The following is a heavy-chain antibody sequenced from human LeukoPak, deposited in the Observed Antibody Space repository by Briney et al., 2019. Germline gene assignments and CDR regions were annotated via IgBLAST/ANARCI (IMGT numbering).Heavy chain of an antibody. CDR3: ARVGNWNAEYFDY. CDR1: GGSFSGYY. CDR2: INHSGST. J-gene: IGHJ4*02. Sequence: SETLSLTCAVYGGSFSGYYWSWIRQPPGKGLERIGEINHSGSTNYNPSLKSRVTISVDTSKNQFSLKLSSVTAADTAVYYCARVGNWNAEYFDYWGQGTLVTVSS. D-gene: IGHD1-1*01. V-gene: IGHV4-34*01.